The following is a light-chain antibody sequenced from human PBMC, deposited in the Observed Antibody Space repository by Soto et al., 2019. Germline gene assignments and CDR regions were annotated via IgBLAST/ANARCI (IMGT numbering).Light chain of an antibody. J-gene: IGKJ5*01. CDR3: QQRSIWPPIT. V-gene: IGKV1-39*01. CDR1: QSISSY. CDR2: AAS. Sequence: DIQMTQSPSSLSASVGDRVTITCRASQSISSYLNWYQQKPGKAPNLLIYAASSLQSGVPSRFSGSGSGTDFTLTISSLQPEDFAVYYCQQRSIWPPITFGQGTRLEIK.